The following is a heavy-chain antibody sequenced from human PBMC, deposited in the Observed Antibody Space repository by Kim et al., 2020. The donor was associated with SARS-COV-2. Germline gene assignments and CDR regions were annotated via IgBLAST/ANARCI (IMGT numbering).Heavy chain of an antibody. CDR3: ARTYCSGGSCYSNWFDP. Sequence: GESLKISCKGSGYSFTSYWIGWVRQMPGKGLELMGIIYPGDSDTRYSPSFQGQVTISADKSISTAYLQWSSLKASDTAVYYCARTYCSGGSCYSNWFDPWGQGTLVTVSS. V-gene: IGHV5-51*01. J-gene: IGHJ5*02. CDR2: IYPGDSDT. D-gene: IGHD2-15*01. CDR1: GYSFTSYW.